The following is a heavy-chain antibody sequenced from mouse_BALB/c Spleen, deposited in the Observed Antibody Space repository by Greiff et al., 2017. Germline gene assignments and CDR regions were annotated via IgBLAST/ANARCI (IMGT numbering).Heavy chain of an antibody. Sequence: EVKLMESGGGLVQPGGSRKLSCAASGFTFSSFGMHWVRQAPEKGLEWVAYISSGSSTIYYADTVKGRFTISRDNPKNTLFLQMTSLRSEDTAMYYCARWGNHFDYWGQGTTLTVSS. V-gene: IGHV5-17*02. CDR1: GFTFSSFG. J-gene: IGHJ2*01. CDR2: ISSGSSTI. CDR3: ARWGNHFDY. D-gene: IGHD2-1*01.